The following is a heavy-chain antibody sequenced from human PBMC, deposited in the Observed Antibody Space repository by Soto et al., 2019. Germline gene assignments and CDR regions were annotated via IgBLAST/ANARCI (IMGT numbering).Heavy chain of an antibody. V-gene: IGHV4-30-4*01. D-gene: IGHD3-10*01. CDR1: GGSISSGDYY. J-gene: IGHJ5*02. CDR2: IYYSGST. CDR3: ARTDTKYYYGSGSSGIVYWFDP. Sequence: SETLSLTCTVSGGSISSGDYYWSWIRQPPGKGLEWIGYIYYSGSTYYNPSLKSRVTISVDTSKNQFSLKLSSVTAADTAVYYCARTDTKYYYGSGSSGIVYWFDPWGQGTLVTVSS.